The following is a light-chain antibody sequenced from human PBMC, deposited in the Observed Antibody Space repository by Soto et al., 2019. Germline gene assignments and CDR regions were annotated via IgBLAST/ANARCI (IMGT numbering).Light chain of an antibody. CDR3: TSYTSSDTLV. V-gene: IGLV2-14*01. J-gene: IGLJ1*01. CDR2: EVS. CDR1: SGDVGGYNY. Sequence: QSALTQPASVSGSPGQSITIFCTGTSGDVGGYNYVSWYQHHPGRAPKILIYEVSSRPSWISNRFTGAKSGNTASLTMSGLQTEDEADYYCTSYTSSDTLVFGTGTKVTVL.